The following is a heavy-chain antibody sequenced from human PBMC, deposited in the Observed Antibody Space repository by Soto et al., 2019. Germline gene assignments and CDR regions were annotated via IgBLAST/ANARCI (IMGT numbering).Heavy chain of an antibody. V-gene: IGHV2-70*11. Sequence: TLSLTCTVSGGPFSRGGYYWSWIRQPPGKALEWLARIDWDDEKYYSTSLKTRLTISKDTSKNQVVLTMTNMDPVDTATYYCARTGYTYGYDVFEMWGQGTMVTVSS. CDR1: GGPFSRGGYY. CDR2: IDWDDEK. CDR3: ARTGYTYGYDVFEM. J-gene: IGHJ3*02. D-gene: IGHD5-18*01.